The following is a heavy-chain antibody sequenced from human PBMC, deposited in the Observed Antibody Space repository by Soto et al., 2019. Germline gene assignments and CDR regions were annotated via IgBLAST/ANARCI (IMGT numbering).Heavy chain of an antibody. CDR1: GFTFRNFV. CDR3: AYTNWDGCSGDNCYVFDF. J-gene: IGHJ4*02. V-gene: IGHV3-23*01. Sequence: EVQLLESGGDLAQPGGSLRLSCAASGFTFRNFVMTWVRQSPGKGLEWVSGISARGDSTYYADSVKGRFTISRDNPKNTLYLQMNTLRTEDTAVYYCAYTNWDGCSGDNCYVFDFWGQGTLVTVSS. CDR2: ISARGDST. D-gene: IGHD5-12*01.